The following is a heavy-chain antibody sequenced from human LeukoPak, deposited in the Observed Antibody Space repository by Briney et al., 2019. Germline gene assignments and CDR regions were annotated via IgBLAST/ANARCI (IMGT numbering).Heavy chain of an antibody. V-gene: IGHV5-10-1*01. CDR2: IDPSDSYT. CDR3: ARQIRAYYYYYGMDV. Sequence: GESLKISCKGSGYSFTSYWISWVRQMPGKGLEWMGRIDPSDSYTNYSPSFQGHVTISADKSISTAYLQWSSLKASDTAMYYCARQIRAYYYYYGMDVWGQGTTVTVSS. J-gene: IGHJ6*02. CDR1: GYSFTSYW.